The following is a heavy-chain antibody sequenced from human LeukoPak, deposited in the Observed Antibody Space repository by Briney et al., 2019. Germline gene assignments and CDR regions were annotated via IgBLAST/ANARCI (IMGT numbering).Heavy chain of an antibody. CDR2: IIPIFGTA. D-gene: IGHD3-10*01. CDR1: GGTFSSYA. Sequence: ASVKVSCKASGGTFSSYAISWVRQAPGQGLEWMGGIIPIFGTANYAQKFQGRVTITADESTSTAYMELSSLRSEDTAVYYCARDLYSRRMNYYGSGSYFAYWGQGTLVTVSS. CDR3: ARDLYSRRMNYYGSGSYFAY. J-gene: IGHJ4*02. V-gene: IGHV1-69*13.